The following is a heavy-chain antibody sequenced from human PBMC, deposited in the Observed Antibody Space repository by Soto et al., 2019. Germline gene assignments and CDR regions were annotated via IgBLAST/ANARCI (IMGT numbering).Heavy chain of an antibody. D-gene: IGHD3-22*01. CDR3: KRGGTPYSSCNNYFNGMDV. J-gene: IGHJ6*01. CDR2: MNPKSGAT. CDR1: GYTFTDYY. Sequence: ASVKVSCKSSGYTFTDYYVHWVRQAPGQGLEWMGWMNPKSGATNYAQKFRGRVSMTRDTSTTTAYMELTRVTSGDTAVYYCKRGGTPYSSCNNYFNGMDVWGQGTTVTVSS. V-gene: IGHV1-2*02.